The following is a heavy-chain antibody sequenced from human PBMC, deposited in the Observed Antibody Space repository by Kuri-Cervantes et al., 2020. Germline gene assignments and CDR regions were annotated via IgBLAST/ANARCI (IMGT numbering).Heavy chain of an antibody. CDR2: IYHSGST. D-gene: IGHD3-10*01. CDR1: GYSISSGYY. J-gene: IGHJ6*02. CDR3: ARDSGYYYGSGSQLYYYYGMDV. Sequence: ESLKISCAVSGYSISSGYYWGWIRQPPGKGLEWIGSIYHSGSTYYNPSLKSRVTISVDTSKNQFSLKLSSVTAADTAVYYCARDSGYYYGSGSQLYYYYGMDVWGQGTTVTVSS. V-gene: IGHV4-38-2*02.